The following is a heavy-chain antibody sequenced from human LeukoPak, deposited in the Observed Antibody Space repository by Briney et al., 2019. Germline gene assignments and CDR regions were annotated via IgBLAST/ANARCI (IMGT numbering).Heavy chain of an antibody. V-gene: IGHV1-69*05. J-gene: IGHJ4*02. CDR1: GGTFISYA. CDR3: ARGSHYYGDYYIDY. Sequence: GASVKVSCKASGGTFISYAISWVRQAPGQGREWMGRIIPIFGTANYAQKFQGRVTITTDESTSTAYMELSSLRSEDTAVYYCARGSHYYGDYYIDYWGQGTLVTVSS. CDR2: IIPIFGTA. D-gene: IGHD4-17*01.